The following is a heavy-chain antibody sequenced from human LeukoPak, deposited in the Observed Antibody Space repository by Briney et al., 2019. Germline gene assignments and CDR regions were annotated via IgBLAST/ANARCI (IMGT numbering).Heavy chain of an antibody. CDR2: ISGSGSSI. Sequence: PGGSLRLSCAASGFTFSNYEMDWVRQAPGKGLEWVSYISGSGSSIYHADSVKGRFTISRDNAKNSLFLQMNSLRAEDTAVYYSARHPLDYWGQGTLVTVSS. CDR1: GFTFSNYE. V-gene: IGHV3-48*03. CDR3: ARHPLDY. J-gene: IGHJ4*02.